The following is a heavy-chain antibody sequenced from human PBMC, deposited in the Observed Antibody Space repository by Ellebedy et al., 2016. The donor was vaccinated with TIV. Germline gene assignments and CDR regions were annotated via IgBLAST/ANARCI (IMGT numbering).Heavy chain of an antibody. Sequence: GESLKISXAASGLTFSVYAMTWVRQAPGKGLEWISTIGGLDTATHYADSVKGRFTISRDNSKDTLYLQMDSLRAEDTAVYYCARRGRGPVWLDYWGQGTLVTVSS. CDR2: IGGLDTAT. CDR1: GLTFSVYA. D-gene: IGHD3-10*01. V-gene: IGHV3-23*01. CDR3: ARRGRGPVWLDY. J-gene: IGHJ4*02.